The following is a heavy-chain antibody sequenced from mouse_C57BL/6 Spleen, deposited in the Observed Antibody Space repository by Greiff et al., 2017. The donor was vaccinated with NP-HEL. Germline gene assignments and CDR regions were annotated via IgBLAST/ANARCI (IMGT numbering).Heavy chain of an antibody. CDR3: ARQSITTVVATRYFDV. Sequence: EVQLQESGGDLVKPGGSLKLSCAASGFTFSSYGMSWVRQTPDKRLEWVATISSGGSYTYYPDSVKGRFTISRDNAKNTLYLQMSSLKSEDTAMYYCARQSITTVVATRYFDVWGTGTTVTVSS. V-gene: IGHV5-6*01. J-gene: IGHJ1*03. CDR1: GFTFSSYG. D-gene: IGHD1-1*01. CDR2: ISSGGSYT.